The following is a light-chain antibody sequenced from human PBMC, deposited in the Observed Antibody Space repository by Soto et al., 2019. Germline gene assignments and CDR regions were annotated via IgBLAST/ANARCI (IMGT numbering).Light chain of an antibody. CDR3: QQYEISPLP. J-gene: IGKJ4*01. V-gene: IGKV3-20*01. CDR1: QSVSSAL. Sequence: EIVLTQSPDTLSLSPGERATLSCRASQSVSSALVAWYQQKPGQAPRLLIYRASTRATGIPDRFTGSGSGTDFSLTISRLEPEDVAVYYCQQYEISPLPFGGGTKVEIK. CDR2: RAS.